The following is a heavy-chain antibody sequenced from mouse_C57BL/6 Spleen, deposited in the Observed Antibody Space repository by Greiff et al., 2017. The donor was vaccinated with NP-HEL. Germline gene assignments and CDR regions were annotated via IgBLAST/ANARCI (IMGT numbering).Heavy chain of an antibody. D-gene: IGHD1-1*01. J-gene: IGHJ4*01. Sequence: QVHVKQPGTELVKPGASVKLSCKASGYTFTSYWMHWVKQRPGQGLEWIGNINPSNGGTNYNEKFKSKATLTVDKSSSTAYMQLSSLTSEDSAVYYCARSRVYYYGSSYNAMDYWGQGTSVTVSS. CDR1: GYTFTSYW. V-gene: IGHV1-53*01. CDR2: INPSNGGT. CDR3: ARSRVYYYGSSYNAMDY.